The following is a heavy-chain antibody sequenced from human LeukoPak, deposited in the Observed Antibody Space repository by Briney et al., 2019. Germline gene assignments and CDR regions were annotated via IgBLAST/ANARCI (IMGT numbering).Heavy chain of an antibody. J-gene: IGHJ4*02. V-gene: IGHV3-20*01. Sequence: GGSLRLSCAASGFTFSSYAMSWVRQAPGKGLEWVSGINWNGGITAYADSVKGRFTISRDNAKNSLYLQVNSLGAEDTALYHCARGRGGTSDYYPSYFDYWGQGALVMVSS. CDR3: ARGRGGTSDYYPSYFDY. CDR1: GFTFSSYA. D-gene: IGHD3-3*01. CDR2: INWNGGIT.